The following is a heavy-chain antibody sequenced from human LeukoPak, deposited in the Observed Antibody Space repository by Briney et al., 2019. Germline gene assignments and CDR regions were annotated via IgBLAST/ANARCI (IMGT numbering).Heavy chain of an antibody. CDR3: AKSDIYDFRVY. D-gene: IGHD3-3*01. V-gene: IGHV3-23*01. Sequence: GGSLRLSCAASGFTFSSYAMSRVRQAPGKGLEWVSAISGSGGSTYYADSVKGRFTISRDNSKNTLYLQMNSLRAEDTAVYYCAKSDIYDFRVYWGQGTLVTVSS. CDR1: GFTFSSYA. J-gene: IGHJ4*02. CDR2: ISGSGGST.